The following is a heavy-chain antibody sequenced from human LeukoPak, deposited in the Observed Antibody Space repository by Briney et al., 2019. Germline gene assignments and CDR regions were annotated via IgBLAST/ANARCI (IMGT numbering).Heavy chain of an antibody. J-gene: IGHJ4*02. CDR2: INHSGST. CDR3: ARERITMVRGVITN. V-gene: IGHV4-34*01. Sequence: PSGILSLTCAVYGGSFSGYYWSWIRQPPGKRLEWIGEINHSGSTNYNPSLKSRVTISVDTSKNQFSLKLSSVTAADTAVYYCARERITMVRGVITNWGQGTLVTVSS. CDR1: GGSFSGYY. D-gene: IGHD3-10*01.